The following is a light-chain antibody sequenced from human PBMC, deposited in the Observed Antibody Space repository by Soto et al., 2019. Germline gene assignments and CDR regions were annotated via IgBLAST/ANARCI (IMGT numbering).Light chain of an antibody. V-gene: IGLV2-8*01. CDR2: EVV. CDR1: SEDIGAYDF. J-gene: IGLJ1*01. CDR3: KSYAGSNTYV. Sequence: QSALTQPASVSASPGQSIFISCTGTSEDIGAYDFVSWYQHHPGKAPRLIIYEVVQRPSGVPDRFSGSKSGNTASLTVSGLQAADEADYFCKSYAGSNTYVFGSGTKLTVL.